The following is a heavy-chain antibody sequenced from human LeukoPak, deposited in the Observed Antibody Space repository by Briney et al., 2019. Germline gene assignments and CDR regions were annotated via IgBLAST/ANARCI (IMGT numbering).Heavy chain of an antibody. V-gene: IGHV1-2*02. J-gene: IGHJ5*02. CDR2: INPNSGGT. CDR1: GYTFTGYY. D-gene: IGHD2-2*01. Sequence: ASVKVSCKASGYTFTGYYMHWVRQAPGQGLEWMGWINPNSGGTNYAQKFQGRVTMTRDTSISTAYMKLSRLRSDDTAVYYCARGYCSSTSCYWLKKQVNWFDPWGQGTLVTVSS. CDR3: ARGYCSSTSCYWLKKQVNWFDP.